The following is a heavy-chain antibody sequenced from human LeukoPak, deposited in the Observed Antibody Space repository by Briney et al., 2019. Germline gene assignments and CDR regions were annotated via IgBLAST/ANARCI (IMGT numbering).Heavy chain of an antibody. J-gene: IGHJ5*02. V-gene: IGHV3-48*03. CDR3: ARDASRTGTT. D-gene: IGHD1-1*01. Sequence: GGSLRLSCAASGFTFSSYEMNWVRQAPGKGLEWVSYISSGGSTIYYADSVKGRFTISRDNAKNSVYLQMNSLRGEDTAVYYCARDASRTGTTWGQGTLVTVSS. CDR1: GFTFSSYE. CDR2: ISSGGSTI.